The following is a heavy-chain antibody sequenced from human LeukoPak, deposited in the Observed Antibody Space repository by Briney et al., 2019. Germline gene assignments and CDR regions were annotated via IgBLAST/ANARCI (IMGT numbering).Heavy chain of an antibody. D-gene: IGHD3-16*01. CDR3: ARSLGEYDYAYDH. V-gene: IGHV4-59*01. Sequence: SETLSLSCTASAGTMNPFYWRWIRQPPGKPLDWLGYIYDNGNTDYRPSLKSRITMSLDTSKNQYSLKVSSMTAADTAVYYCARSLGEYDYAYDHWGQGTLVTISS. CDR2: IYDNGNT. J-gene: IGHJ4*02. CDR1: AGTMNPFY.